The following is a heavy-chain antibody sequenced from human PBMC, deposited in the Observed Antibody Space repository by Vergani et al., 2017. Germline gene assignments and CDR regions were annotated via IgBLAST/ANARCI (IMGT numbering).Heavy chain of an antibody. CDR1: GYTFTSYG. V-gene: IGHV1-18*01. CDR3: ARDLGEYQPTPDYYYYYGMDV. Sequence: QVQLVQSGAEVKKPGASVKVSCKASGYTFTSYGISWVRQAPGQGLEWMGWISAYNGNTNYAQKLQGRVTMTTDTSTSTAYMELRSLRSDDTAVYYCARDLGEYQPTPDYYYYYGMDVWGQGTTVTVSS. J-gene: IGHJ6*02. D-gene: IGHD2-2*01. CDR2: ISAYNGNT.